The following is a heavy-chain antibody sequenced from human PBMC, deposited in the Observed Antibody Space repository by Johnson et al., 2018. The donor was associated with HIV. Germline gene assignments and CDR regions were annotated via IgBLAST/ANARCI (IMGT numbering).Heavy chain of an antibody. Sequence: VQLVDSGGRLVQLGKSLRLSCAASGFTFVDYGMHWVRQAPGQGLEWVSGISWNSGSICYADSVKCRFTISRDNAKNSLYLQMNSLRAEDTALYYCAKEIYGGGDWEDDAFDIWGQGTMVTVSS. J-gene: IGHJ3*02. CDR3: AKEIYGGGDWEDDAFDI. D-gene: IGHD2-21*02. V-gene: IGHV3-9*01. CDR1: GFTFVDYG. CDR2: ISWNSGSI.